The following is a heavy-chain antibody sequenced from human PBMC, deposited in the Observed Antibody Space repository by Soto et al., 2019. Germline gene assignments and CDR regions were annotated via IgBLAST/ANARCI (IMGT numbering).Heavy chain of an antibody. CDR3: ARGRHILTGYYKRAFWFDP. J-gene: IGHJ5*02. Sequence: SETLSLTCAVYGGSFSGYYWSWIRQPPGKGLEWIGEINHSGSTNYNPSLKSRVTISVDTSKNQFSLKLSSVTAADTAVYYCARGRHILTGYYKRAFWFDPWGQGTLVTVSS. CDR2: INHSGST. V-gene: IGHV4-34*01. D-gene: IGHD3-9*01. CDR1: GGSFSGYY.